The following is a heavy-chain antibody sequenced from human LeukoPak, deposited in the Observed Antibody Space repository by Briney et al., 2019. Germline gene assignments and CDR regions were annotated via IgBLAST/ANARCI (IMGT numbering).Heavy chain of an antibody. Sequence: GGSLRLSCAASGFAFSSYAMSWVRQAPGKGLEWVSAISGSGGSTYYADSVKGRFTISRDNSKNTLYLQMNSLRAEDTAVYYCAKGSVAGTEYFQHWGQGTLVTVSS. CDR2: ISGSGGST. CDR1: GFAFSSYA. J-gene: IGHJ1*01. CDR3: AKGSVAGTEYFQH. D-gene: IGHD6-19*01. V-gene: IGHV3-23*01.